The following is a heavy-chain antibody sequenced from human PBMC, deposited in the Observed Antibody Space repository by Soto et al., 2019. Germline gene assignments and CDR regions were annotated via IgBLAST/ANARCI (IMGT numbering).Heavy chain of an antibody. J-gene: IGHJ6*02. CDR3: ATYSGNYERYGVYYGMDV. CDR1: GFTFSNYA. CDR2: ISGSGGST. V-gene: IGHV3-23*01. D-gene: IGHD1-7*01. Sequence: GSLRLSCAASGFTFSNYAISWVRQAPGKGLEWVSSISGSGGSTYYADSVKGRFTISRDNSKNTLYLQMDSLRAEDTAVYYCATYSGNYERYGVYYGMDVWGQGTTVTVSS.